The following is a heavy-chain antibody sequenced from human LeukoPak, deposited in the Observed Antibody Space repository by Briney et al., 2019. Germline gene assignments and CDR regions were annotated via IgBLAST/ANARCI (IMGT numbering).Heavy chain of an antibody. Sequence: GESLKISCKGSGYSFTSYWIGWVRQMPGKGPEWMGIIYPGDSDTRYSPSFQGQVTISADKPISTAYLQWSSLKASDTAMYYCARPHSSSSGYFDYWGQGTLVTVSS. CDR1: GYSFTSYW. V-gene: IGHV5-51*01. D-gene: IGHD6-6*01. J-gene: IGHJ4*02. CDR3: ARPHSSSSGYFDY. CDR2: IYPGDSDT.